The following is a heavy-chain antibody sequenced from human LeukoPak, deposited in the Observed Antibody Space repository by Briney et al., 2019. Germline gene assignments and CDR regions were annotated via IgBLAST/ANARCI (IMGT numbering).Heavy chain of an antibody. CDR1: GYTFTSYG. CDR2: IIPIFGTA. CDR3: ARGVYGGDAFDI. J-gene: IGHJ3*02. V-gene: IGHV1-69*06. D-gene: IGHD4-23*01. Sequence: ASVKVSCKASGYTFTSYGISWVRQAPGQGLEWMGGIIPIFGTANYAQKFQGRVTITAGKSTSTAYMELSSLRSEDTAVYYCARGVYGGDAFDIWGQGTMVTVSS.